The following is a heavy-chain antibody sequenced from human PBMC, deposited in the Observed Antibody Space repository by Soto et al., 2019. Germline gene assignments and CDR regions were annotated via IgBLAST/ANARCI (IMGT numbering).Heavy chain of an antibody. V-gene: IGHV1-69*02. CDR3: ALDVDYGAIDY. J-gene: IGHJ4*02. CDR1: GGTFSSYT. D-gene: IGHD4-17*01. CDR2: IIPILGIA. Sequence: QVQLVQSGAEVKKPGSSVKVSCKASGGTFSSYTISWVRQAPGQGLEWMGRIIPILGIANYAQKFQGRVTXTXXKSTSTAYMELSSLRSEDTAVYYCALDVDYGAIDYWGQGTLVTVSS.